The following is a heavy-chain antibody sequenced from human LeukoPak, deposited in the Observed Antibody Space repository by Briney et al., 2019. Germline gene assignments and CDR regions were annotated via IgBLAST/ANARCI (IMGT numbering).Heavy chain of an antibody. CDR1: GFTFSSYW. CDR3: ARDIVPAANYGMDV. V-gene: IGHV3-7*01. D-gene: IGHD2-2*01. CDR2: IKQDGSEK. Sequence: PGGSLRLSCAASGFTFSSYWMSWVRQAPGKGLEWVANIKQDGSEKYYVDSVKGRFTISSDNAKNSLYLQMNSLRAEDTAVYYCARDIVPAANYGMDVWGQGTTVTVSS. J-gene: IGHJ6*02.